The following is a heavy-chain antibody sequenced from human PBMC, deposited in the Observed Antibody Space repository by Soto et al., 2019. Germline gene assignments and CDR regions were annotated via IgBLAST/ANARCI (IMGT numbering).Heavy chain of an antibody. D-gene: IGHD2-15*01. Sequence: SLRLSCAASGFTVSSNYMSWVRQAPGKGLEWVSVIYSGGSTYYADSVKGRFTISRDNSKNTLYLQMNSLRAEDTAVYYCARDRSNCSGGSCYPYFDYWGQGTLVTVSS. CDR2: IYSGGST. J-gene: IGHJ4*02. CDR1: GFTVSSNY. V-gene: IGHV3-66*01. CDR3: ARDRSNCSGGSCYPYFDY.